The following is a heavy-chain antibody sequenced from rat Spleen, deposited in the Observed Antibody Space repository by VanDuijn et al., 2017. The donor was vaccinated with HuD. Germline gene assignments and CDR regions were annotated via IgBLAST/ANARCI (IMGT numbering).Heavy chain of an antibody. V-gene: IGHV5-19*01. J-gene: IGHJ2*01. D-gene: IGHD5-1*01. CDR3: TNNWEAYY. CDR2: LIPSGIST. Sequence: EVQLVESGGGLVQPGGSLKFSCAASGITFSNYGMHWIRQAPTKGLEWFASLIPSGISTYYRDSVKGRFTISRDNAKSTLFLQMDSLRSEDTATYYCTNNWEAYYWGQGVMVTVSS. CDR1: GITFSNYG.